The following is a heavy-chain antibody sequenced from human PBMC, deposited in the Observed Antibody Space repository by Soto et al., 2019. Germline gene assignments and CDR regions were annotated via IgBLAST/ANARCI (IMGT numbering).Heavy chain of an antibody. Sequence: QVQLVQSGAEVKKPGASVKVSCKASGYTFTSYDINWVRQATGQGLEWMGWMNSNSGNTGYAQKFQGRVTMTRNTSISTAYMELSSLRSEYTVVYHCATGGLRFLEWFHWGQGTLVTVSS. J-gene: IGHJ4*02. V-gene: IGHV1-8*01. CDR3: ATGGLRFLEWFH. CDR2: MNSNSGNT. D-gene: IGHD3-3*01. CDR1: GYTFTSYD.